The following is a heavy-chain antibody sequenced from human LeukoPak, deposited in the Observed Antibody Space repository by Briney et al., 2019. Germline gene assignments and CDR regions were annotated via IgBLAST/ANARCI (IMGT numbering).Heavy chain of an antibody. V-gene: IGHV3-7*01. CDR3: ASLYGSGSYYSRFDY. Sequence: GGSLRLSCAASGFTFSSYWMSWVRQAPGKGLEWVANIKQDGSEKYYVDSVKGRFTISRDNAKNSLYLQMNSLRAEDTAVYYCASLYGSGSYYSRFDYWGQGTLVTVSS. D-gene: IGHD3-10*01. CDR1: GFTFSSYW. J-gene: IGHJ4*02. CDR2: IKQDGSEK.